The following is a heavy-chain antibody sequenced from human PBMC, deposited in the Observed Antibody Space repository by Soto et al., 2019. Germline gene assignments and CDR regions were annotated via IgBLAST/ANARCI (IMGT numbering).Heavy chain of an antibody. CDR1: GFNFADYA. D-gene: IGHD1-26*01. V-gene: IGHV3-9*01. J-gene: IGHJ6*02. CDR3: AKVVLQATQPRYCFYGIDV. Sequence: SLRLSCVASGFNFADYAMHWVRQAPGEGPEWVSGISCDGGRIGYADSVKCRFTISRDNAKKSLFLQMNSLRPEDAALYYCAKVVLQATQPRYCFYGIDVWGQVPTVTV. CDR2: ISCDGGRI.